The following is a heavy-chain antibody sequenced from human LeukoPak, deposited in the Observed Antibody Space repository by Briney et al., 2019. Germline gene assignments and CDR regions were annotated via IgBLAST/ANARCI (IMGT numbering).Heavy chain of an antibody. CDR2: IYHRGST. D-gene: IGHD6-13*01. CDR3: ARSKSSSWYFDY. Sequence: SETLPLTCAVSGYSLSSGYYWGWIRQPPGKGLEGIGSIYHRGSTYYNPSLMSRVTISVDTSKNQFSLRLSSVTAADTAVYYCARSKSSSWYFDYWGQGTLVPVSS. V-gene: IGHV4-38-2*01. J-gene: IGHJ4*02. CDR1: GYSLSSGYY.